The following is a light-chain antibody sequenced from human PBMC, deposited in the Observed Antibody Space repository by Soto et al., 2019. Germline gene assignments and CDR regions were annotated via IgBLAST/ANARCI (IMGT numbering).Light chain of an antibody. Sequence: QSALTQPASVSGSPGQSITISCTGTSSDVGGYNYVSWYQQHPGKAPKLMIYDVSNRPSGVSNRFSGSKSGITAALTISGLQAEDEGDYYCSSYTGSSTPVVFGGGTKLTVL. V-gene: IGLV2-14*01. CDR2: DVS. J-gene: IGLJ2*01. CDR1: SSDVGGYNY. CDR3: SSYTGSSTPVV.